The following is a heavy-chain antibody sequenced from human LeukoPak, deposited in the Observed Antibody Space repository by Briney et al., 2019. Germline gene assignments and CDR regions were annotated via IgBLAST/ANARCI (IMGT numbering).Heavy chain of an antibody. CDR2: ISSSGGST. Sequence: GGSLRLSCSASGFTFSSYAMHWVRQAPGKGLEYVSAISSSGGSTYYADSVKGRFTISRDNSKNTLYLQMSSLRAEDTAVYYCSMVRAFYYYYGMDVWGKGTTVTVSS. D-gene: IGHD3-10*01. CDR3: SMVRAFYYYYGMDV. CDR1: GFTFSSYA. J-gene: IGHJ6*04. V-gene: IGHV3-64D*06.